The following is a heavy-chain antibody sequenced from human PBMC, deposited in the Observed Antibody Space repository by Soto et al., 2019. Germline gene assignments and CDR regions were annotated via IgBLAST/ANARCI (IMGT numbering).Heavy chain of an antibody. J-gene: IGHJ5*02. CDR2: IYYSGST. V-gene: IGHV4-39*01. CDR3: ARQPQDDILTGYYIVWFDP. CDR1: GGSISSSSYY. Sequence: PSETLSLTCTVSGGSISSSSYYWGWIRQPPGKGLEWIGSIYYSGSTYYNPSLKSRVTISVDTSKNQFSLKLSSVTAADTAVYYCARQPQDDILTGYYIVWFDPWGQGTLVTVSS. D-gene: IGHD3-9*01.